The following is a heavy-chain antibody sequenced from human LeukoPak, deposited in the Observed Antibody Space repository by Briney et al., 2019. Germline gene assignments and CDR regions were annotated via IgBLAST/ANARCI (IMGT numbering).Heavy chain of an antibody. V-gene: IGHV3-43*02. CDR1: GFTFDDYV. CDR2: ISADGTSA. J-gene: IGHJ4*02. CDR3: ARDMASSCPDY. D-gene: IGHD2-2*01. Sequence: GGSLRLSCAASGFTFDDYVMHWVRQAQGKGLEWVSMISADGTSAYYADSVKGRFTTSRDNSKNSLYLQLNSLRTEDTALYYCARDMASSCPDYWGQGTLVTVSS.